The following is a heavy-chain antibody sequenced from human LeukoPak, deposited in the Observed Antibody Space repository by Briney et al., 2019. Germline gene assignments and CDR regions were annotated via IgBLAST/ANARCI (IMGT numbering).Heavy chain of an antibody. V-gene: IGHV1-8*01. CDR2: MNPNSGNT. D-gene: IGHD6-13*01. Sequence: ASVKVSCKASGYTFTSYDINWVRQATGQGLEWMGWMNPNSGNTGYAQKFQGRVTMTRNTSISTAYMELSSLGSEDTAVYYCARRMGRRQQLEKFLHYYDYMDVWGKGTTVTVSS. CDR1: GYTFTSYD. CDR3: ARRMGRRQQLEKFLHYYDYMDV. J-gene: IGHJ6*03.